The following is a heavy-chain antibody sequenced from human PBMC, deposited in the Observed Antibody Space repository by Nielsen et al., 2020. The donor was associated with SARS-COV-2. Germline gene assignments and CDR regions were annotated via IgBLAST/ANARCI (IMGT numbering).Heavy chain of an antibody. V-gene: IGHV5-51*01. CDR3: ARRGNSGYDYYYYYGMDV. CDR2: IYPGDSDT. Sequence: GESLKISCQGSGYSFTSYWIGWVRQMPGKGLEWMGIIYPGDSDTRYSPSFQGQVTISADKSISTAYLQWSSLKASDTAMYYCARRGNSGYDYYYYYGMDVWGQGTTVTVSS. D-gene: IGHD5-12*01. CDR1: GYSFTSYW. J-gene: IGHJ6*02.